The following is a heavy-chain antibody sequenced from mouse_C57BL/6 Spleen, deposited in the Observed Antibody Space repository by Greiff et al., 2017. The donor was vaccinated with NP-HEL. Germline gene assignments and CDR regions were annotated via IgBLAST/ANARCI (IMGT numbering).Heavy chain of an antibody. D-gene: IGHD4-1*01. J-gene: IGHJ2*01. V-gene: IGHV14-2*01. CDR1: GFNFKDYY. CDR2: IDPEDGGT. Sequence: VQLQQSGAELVKPGASVKLSCTASGFNFKDYYMHWVKQRTEHGLEWIGRIDPEDGGTKYAPKFQGKATITADTSSNTAYLQLSSLTSEDTAVYYCAQLTGAKYFDYWGQGTTLTVSS. CDR3: AQLTGAKYFDY.